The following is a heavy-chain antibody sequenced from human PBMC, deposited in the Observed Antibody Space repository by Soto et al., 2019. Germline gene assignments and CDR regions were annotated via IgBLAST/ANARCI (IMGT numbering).Heavy chain of an antibody. CDR3: AKVRGYSGDALNHEAFDI. CDR1: GGSISSSSYY. D-gene: IGHD5-12*01. V-gene: IGHV3-23*01. J-gene: IGHJ3*02. CDR2: ISGSGGST. Sequence: ETLSLTCTVSGGSISSSSYYWGWIRQPPGKGLEWVSGISGSGGSTYYASVKGRFTISRDNSKNALYLQMNSLRAEDTAVYYCAKVRGYSGDALNHEAFDIWGQGTMVTISS.